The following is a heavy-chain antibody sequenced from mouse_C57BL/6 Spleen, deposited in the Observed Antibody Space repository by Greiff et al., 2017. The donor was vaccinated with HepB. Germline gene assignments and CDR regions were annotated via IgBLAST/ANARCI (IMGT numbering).Heavy chain of an antibody. CDR2: ISDGGSYT. V-gene: IGHV5-4*03. CDR1: GFTFSSYA. J-gene: IGHJ3*01. D-gene: IGHD2-2*01. Sequence: EVMLVESGGGLVKPGGSLKLSCAASGFTFSSYAMSWVRQTPEKRLEWVATISDGGSYTYYPDNVKGRFTISRDNAKNNLYLQMSHLKSEDTAMYYCARSYGYDLAWFAYWGQGTLVTVSA. CDR3: ARSYGYDLAWFAY.